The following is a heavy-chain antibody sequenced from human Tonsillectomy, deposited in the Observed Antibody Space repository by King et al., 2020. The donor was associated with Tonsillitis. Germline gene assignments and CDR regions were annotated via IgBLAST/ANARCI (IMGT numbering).Heavy chain of an antibody. V-gene: IGHV4-31*03. CDR2: IYYSGST. D-gene: IGHD2-2*01. CDR3: GRGSSTSYYFDY. J-gene: IGHJ4*02. CDR1: GGSISSGGYY. Sequence: QLQESGPGLVKPSQTLSLTCTVSGGSISSGGYYWSWIRQHPGKGLEWIGYIYYSGSTYYNPSLKSRVTLSVDTSKNQFSLKLSSVTAADTAVYYCGRGSSTSYYFDYWGQGTLVTVSS.